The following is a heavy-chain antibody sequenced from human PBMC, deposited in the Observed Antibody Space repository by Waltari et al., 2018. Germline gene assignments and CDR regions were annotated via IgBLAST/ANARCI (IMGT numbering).Heavy chain of an antibody. V-gene: IGHV4-39*01. J-gene: IGHJ3*02. CDR3: ARSVWPRYCAFDI. D-gene: IGHD2-8*02. CDR2: IYYSGST. CDR1: GGSISSSSYY. Sequence: QLQLQESGPGLVKPSETLSLTCTVSGGSISSSSYYWGWIRQPPGKGLEWIGSIYYSGSTYYNPSLKSRVTISVDTSKNQFSLKLSSVTAADTAVYYCARSVWPRYCAFDIWGQGTMVTVSS.